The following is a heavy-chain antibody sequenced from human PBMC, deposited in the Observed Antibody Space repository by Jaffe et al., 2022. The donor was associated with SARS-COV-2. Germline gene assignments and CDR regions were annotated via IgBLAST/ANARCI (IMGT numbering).Heavy chain of an antibody. CDR1: GGSISSSSYY. V-gene: IGHV4-39*01. Sequence: QLQLQESGPGLVKPSETLSLTCTVSGGSISSSSYYWGWIRQPPGKGLEWIGSIYYSGSTYYNPSLKSRVTISVDTSKNQFSLKLSSVTAADTAVYYCARSQSEFNYYFDYWGQGTLVTVSS. CDR2: IYYSGST. CDR3: ARSQSEFNYYFDY. J-gene: IGHJ4*02.